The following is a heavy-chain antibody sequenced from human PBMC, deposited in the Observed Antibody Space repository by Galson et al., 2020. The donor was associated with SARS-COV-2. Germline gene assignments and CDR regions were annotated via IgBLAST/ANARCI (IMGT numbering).Heavy chain of an antibody. CDR3: ARDHYDSSGYSEVFDY. Sequence: GGSLRLSCAASGFTFSSYAMPWVRQAPGKGLEWVAVISYDGSNKYYADSVKGRFTISRDNSKNTLYLQMNSLRAGDPAVYYCARDHYDSSGYSEVFDYWGQGTLVTVSS. J-gene: IGHJ4*02. D-gene: IGHD3-22*01. V-gene: IGHV3-30*04. CDR2: ISYDGSNK. CDR1: GFTFSSYA.